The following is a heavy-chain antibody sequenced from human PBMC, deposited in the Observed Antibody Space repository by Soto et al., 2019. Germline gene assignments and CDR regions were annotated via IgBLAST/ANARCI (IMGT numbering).Heavy chain of an antibody. D-gene: IGHD1-26*01. CDR1: GGSISSSNW. CDR3: ARSEATGLDY. CDR2: IYHSGST. J-gene: IGHJ4*02. Sequence: SETLSLTCAVSGGSISSSNWWSWVRQPPGKGLEWIGEIYHSGSTNYNPSLKSRVTISVDKPKNHFSLKLSSVTAADTAVYYCARSEATGLDYWGQGTLVTVSS. V-gene: IGHV4-4*02.